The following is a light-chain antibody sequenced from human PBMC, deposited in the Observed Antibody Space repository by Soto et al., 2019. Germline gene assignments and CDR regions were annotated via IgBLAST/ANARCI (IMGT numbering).Light chain of an antibody. CDR1: QSVSSN. V-gene: IGKV3-15*01. Sequence: EIVMTPSPATLSVSPGERATFFCRASQSVSSNLAWYQQKPGQAPRLLIYGASNRATGIPARFSGSGSGTEFTLTISSLQSADFAVYYCQQYFDWVTFGPGTRLEIK. J-gene: IGKJ5*01. CDR3: QQYFDWVT. CDR2: GAS.